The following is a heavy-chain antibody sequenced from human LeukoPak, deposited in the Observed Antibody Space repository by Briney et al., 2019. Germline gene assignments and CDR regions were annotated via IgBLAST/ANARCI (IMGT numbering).Heavy chain of an antibody. CDR3: ARPQYQLLYYYYGMDV. CDR2: INPNSGGT. Sequence: ASVKVSCKASGYTFTGYYMHWVRQAPGQGLEWMGWINPNSGGTNYAQKFQGRVTMTTDTSISTAYMELSRLRSDDTAVYYCARPQYQLLYYYYGMDVWGQGTTVTVSS. D-gene: IGHD2-2*01. CDR1: GYTFTGYY. J-gene: IGHJ6*02. V-gene: IGHV1-2*02.